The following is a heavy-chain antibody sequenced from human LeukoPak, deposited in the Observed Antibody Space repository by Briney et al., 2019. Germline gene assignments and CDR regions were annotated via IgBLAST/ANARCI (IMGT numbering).Heavy chain of an antibody. CDR3: ARDSLRFLEWLSPSYGMDV. Sequence: ASVKVSCKASGYTFTSYDINWVRQATGQGLEWMGWMNPNSGNTGYAQKFQGRVTMTRNTSISTAYMELSSLRPEDTAVYYCARDSLRFLEWLSPSYGMDVWGQGTTVTVSS. J-gene: IGHJ6*02. CDR2: MNPNSGNT. D-gene: IGHD3-3*01. V-gene: IGHV1-8*01. CDR1: GYTFTSYD.